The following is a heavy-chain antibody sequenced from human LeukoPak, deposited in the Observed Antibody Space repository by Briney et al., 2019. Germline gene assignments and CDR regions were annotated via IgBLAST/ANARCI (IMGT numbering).Heavy chain of an antibody. V-gene: IGHV4-61*01. D-gene: IGHD3-22*01. CDR2: IYYSGST. Sequence: PSETLSLTCAVSGYSISSGYYWSWIRQPPGKGLEWIGYIYYSGSTNYNPSLKSRVTISVDTSKNQFSLKLSSVTAADTAVYYCARGGYYYDSSGYYSYYFDYWGQGTLVTVS. J-gene: IGHJ4*02. CDR3: ARGGYYYDSSGYYSYYFDY. CDR1: GYSISSGYY.